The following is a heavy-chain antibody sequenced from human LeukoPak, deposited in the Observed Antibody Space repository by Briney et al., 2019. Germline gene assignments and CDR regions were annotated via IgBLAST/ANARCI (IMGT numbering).Heavy chain of an antibody. CDR2: INPNSGGT. V-gene: IGHV1-2*02. CDR3: AREQGSQLSVAFDI. J-gene: IGHJ3*02. CDR1: GYTFTGYY. Sequence: ASVKVSCKASGYTFTGYYMHWVRQAPGQGLEWMGWINPNSGGTNYAQKFQGRVTMTRDTSISTAYMELSRLRSDDTAVYYCAREQGSQLSVAFDIWGQGTMVTVSS. D-gene: IGHD2-2*01.